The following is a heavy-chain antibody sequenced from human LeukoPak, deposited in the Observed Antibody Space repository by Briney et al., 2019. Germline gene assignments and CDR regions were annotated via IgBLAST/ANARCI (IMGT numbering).Heavy chain of an antibody. CDR1: GITLSNYG. CDR3: AKRGVVIRVILVGFHKEAYYFDS. D-gene: IGHD3-22*01. J-gene: IGHJ4*02. V-gene: IGHV3-23*01. CDR2: ISDSGGST. Sequence: GGSLRLSCAVSGITLSNYGMSWVRQAPGKGLEWVAGISDSGGSTNYADSVKGRFTISRDNPKNTLYLQMNSLRAEDTAVYFCAKRGVVIRVILVGFHKEAYYFDSWGQGAMVTVSS.